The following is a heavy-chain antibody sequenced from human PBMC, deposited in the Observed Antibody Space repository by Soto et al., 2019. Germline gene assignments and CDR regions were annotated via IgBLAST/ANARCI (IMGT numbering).Heavy chain of an antibody. V-gene: IGHV3-23*01. CDR3: AKGSIVADALGYDRDY. J-gene: IGHJ4*02. D-gene: IGHD6-13*01. CDR1: GFTFSNYD. Sequence: EVQLLNSGGGLVQPGGSLRLSCAASGFTFSNYDMNWVRQAPGKGLEWVSAISGRGSSTYYADSVTGRFTISRDDSKNRAYLQMNSLRAEDTAVYYCAKGSIVADALGYDRDYWGQVTLGTVCS. CDR2: ISGRGSST.